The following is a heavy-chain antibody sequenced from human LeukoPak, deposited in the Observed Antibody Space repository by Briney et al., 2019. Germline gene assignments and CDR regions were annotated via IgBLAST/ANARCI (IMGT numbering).Heavy chain of an antibody. Sequence: SETLCLTCTVSGFSISSYYWSWVRQPPGKGLEWIGYIYYSGSTNYNASLKRRVTIAVDTSKNQFSLKLSSVTAAATAVYYCARVLRGMIRSQLTFDPWGQGTLVTVSS. CDR1: GFSISSYY. CDR3: ARVLRGMIRSQLTFDP. V-gene: IGHV4-59*01. J-gene: IGHJ5*02. CDR2: IYYSGST. D-gene: IGHD1-14*01.